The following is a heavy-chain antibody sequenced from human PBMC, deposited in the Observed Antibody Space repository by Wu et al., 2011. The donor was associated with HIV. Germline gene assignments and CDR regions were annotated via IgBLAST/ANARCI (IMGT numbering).Heavy chain of an antibody. CDR2: INPNSGAT. CDR3: ARGGENLYDYVWGSADDY. D-gene: IGHD3-16*01. CDR1: GYTFTGYY. V-gene: IGHV1-2*02. J-gene: IGHJ4*02. Sequence: QVQLVQSGAEVKKPGASVKVSCKASGYTFTGYYMHWVRQAPGQGLEWMGWINPNSGATNYAQKFQGRVTVTRDTSISTAYMELSRLRFDDTAVYYCARGGENLYDYVWGSADDYWGQGTLVTVSS.